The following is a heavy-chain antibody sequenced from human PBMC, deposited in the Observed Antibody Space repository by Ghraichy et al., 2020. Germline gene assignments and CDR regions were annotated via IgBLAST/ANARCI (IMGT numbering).Heavy chain of an antibody. CDR3: ARHRGYDSSGFYSRENNWFDP. J-gene: IGHJ5*02. CDR1: GGSISSTYYY. V-gene: IGHV4-39*01. CDR2: IYYSGST. Sequence: SQTLSLTCTVSGGSISSTYYYWGWIRRPPGRGLEWIASIYYSGSTYYNPSLKSRVTISVDTSNNQFSLKVNSVTAADTAVYYCARHRGYDSSGFYSRENNWFDPWGQGTLVTVSS. D-gene: IGHD3-22*01.